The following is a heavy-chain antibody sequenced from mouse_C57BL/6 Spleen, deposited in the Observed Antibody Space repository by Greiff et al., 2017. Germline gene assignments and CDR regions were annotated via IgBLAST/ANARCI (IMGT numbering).Heavy chain of an antibody. CDR3: ARSEGYDYDGDYYAMDY. D-gene: IGHD2-4*01. CDR2: IDPSDSET. Sequence: QVQLQQPGAELVRPGSSVKLSCKASGYTFTSYWMHWVKQRPIQGLEWIGNIDPSDSETHYNQKFKDKATLTVDKSSSTAYMQLSSLTSEDSAVYYCARSEGYDYDGDYYAMDYWGQGTSVTVSS. CDR1: GYTFTSYW. V-gene: IGHV1-52*01. J-gene: IGHJ4*01.